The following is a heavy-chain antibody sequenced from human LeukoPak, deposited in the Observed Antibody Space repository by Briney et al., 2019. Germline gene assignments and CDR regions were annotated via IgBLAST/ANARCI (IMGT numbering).Heavy chain of an antibody. V-gene: IGHV3-23*01. CDR2: ISGSGGST. J-gene: IGHJ4*02. Sequence: GGSLRLSCAASGFTFSSYAMSWVRQAPGKGLEWVSVISGSGGSTYYADSVKGRFTISRGNSKNTLYLQMNRLRAEDTAIYYCTKDALISYRGAWSQSDYWGQGTLVTVSS. CDR3: TKDALISYRGAWSQSDY. CDR1: GFTFSSYA. D-gene: IGHD2-2*01.